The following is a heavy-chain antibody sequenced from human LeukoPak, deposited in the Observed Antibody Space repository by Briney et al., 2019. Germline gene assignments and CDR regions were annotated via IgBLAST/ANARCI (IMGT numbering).Heavy chain of an antibody. CDR3: ARGTRSFNRKTGTTYYFDY. Sequence: GASVKVSCKASGYTFTSYDINWVRQATGQGLEWMGWMNPNSGNTGYAQKLQGRVTITRNTSISTAYMGLSSLRSEDTAVYYCARGTRSFNRKTGTTYYFDYWGQGTLVTVSS. V-gene: IGHV1-8*03. D-gene: IGHD1-7*01. J-gene: IGHJ4*02. CDR1: GYTFTSYD. CDR2: MNPNSGNT.